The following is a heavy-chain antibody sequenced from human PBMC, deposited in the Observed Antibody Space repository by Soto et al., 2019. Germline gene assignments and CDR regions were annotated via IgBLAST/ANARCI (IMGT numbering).Heavy chain of an antibody. CDR3: ARGGDRRYCSSTSCYPFDY. J-gene: IGHJ4*02. Sequence: SDTLSLTCTVSGGSIISYYWSWIRQPPWKGLEWIGYIYYSGSTNYNPSLKSRVTISVDTSKNQFSLKLSSVTAADTAVYYCARGGDRRYCSSTSCYPFDYWGQRTLVTVSS. CDR2: IYYSGST. V-gene: IGHV4-59*01. D-gene: IGHD2-2*01. CDR1: GGSIISYY.